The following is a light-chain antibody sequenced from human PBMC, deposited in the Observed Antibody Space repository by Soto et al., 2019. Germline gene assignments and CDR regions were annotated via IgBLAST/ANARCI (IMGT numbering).Light chain of an antibody. V-gene: IGLV2-14*01. CDR2: EVS. J-gene: IGLJ3*02. CDR3: SSYTTTNTWV. Sequence: QSALTQPASVSESPGQSITISCTGTSSDVGAYDHVSWYQQHPGKAPKLMIYEVSNRPSGVSDRFSGSKSGNTASLTISGLQAEDDADYYCSSYTTTNTWVFGGGTKLTVL. CDR1: SSDVGAYDH.